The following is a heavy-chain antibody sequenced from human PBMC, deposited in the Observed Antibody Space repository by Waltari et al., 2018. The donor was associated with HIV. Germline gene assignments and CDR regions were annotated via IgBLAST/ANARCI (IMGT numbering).Heavy chain of an antibody. CDR2: ISYDGSAK. J-gene: IGHJ4*02. V-gene: IGHV3-30-3*01. CDR3: ARDSTSMVSYFDY. CDR1: GFTFRSFS. D-gene: IGHD5-18*01. Sequence: QVHLVESGGGVVQPGGSLRLSCSASGFTFRSFSMHWVRQSPGKGLEWVALISYDGSAKYYADSVKGRFTISRDNSKNTLYLQMKNLGTDDTAVFFCARDSTSMVSYFDYWGRGILVTVSS.